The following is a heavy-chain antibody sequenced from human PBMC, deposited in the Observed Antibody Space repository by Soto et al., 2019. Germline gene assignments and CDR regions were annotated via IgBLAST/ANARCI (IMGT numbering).Heavy chain of an antibody. D-gene: IGHD3-9*01. J-gene: IGHJ6*03. CDR1: GNSMTYSY. V-gene: IGHV4-59*08. CDR2: IYYSGST. CDR3: ARTVLGPDILADQFVDYYYYMDV. Sequence: SETLSLTCAVYGNSMTYSYWSWIRLLPGKGLEWVGYIYYSGSTSYNPSLRRRVIMSVDTSKRQFSLQLKSVTAADTAIYYCARTVLGPDILADQFVDYYYYMDVWGQGTTVTVSS.